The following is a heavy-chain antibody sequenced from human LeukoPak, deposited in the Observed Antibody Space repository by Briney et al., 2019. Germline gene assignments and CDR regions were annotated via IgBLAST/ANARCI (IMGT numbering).Heavy chain of an antibody. Sequence: SETLSLTCTVSGGSLSSGDYYWGWIRQPPGKGLEWIGYIYYSGSTYYNPSLKSRVTISEDTSKNQFCLKLSAVTAADTAVYYCAREPSDCSSTICYLNYFDYWGQGTLVTASS. CDR3: AREPSDCSSTICYLNYFDY. D-gene: IGHD2-2*01. J-gene: IGHJ4*02. CDR1: GGSLSSGDYY. V-gene: IGHV4-30-4*08. CDR2: IYYSGST.